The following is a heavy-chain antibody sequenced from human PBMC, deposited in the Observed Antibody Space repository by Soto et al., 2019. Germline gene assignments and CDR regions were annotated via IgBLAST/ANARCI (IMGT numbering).Heavy chain of an antibody. CDR3: TTGSVEGV. V-gene: IGHV3-15*07. CDR2: IKRKIYGEAT. D-gene: IGHD2-15*01. J-gene: IGHJ6*02. CDR1: GFSFSNAW. Sequence: EVQLVESGGGLVKPGGSLRLSCAASGFSFSNAWMNWVRQAPGKGLEWVGRIKRKIYGEATDYAGPVKGRFTVFRDDSKSALYLQMNSLKGDDTAVYSCTTGSVEGVWGQGTTVTVS.